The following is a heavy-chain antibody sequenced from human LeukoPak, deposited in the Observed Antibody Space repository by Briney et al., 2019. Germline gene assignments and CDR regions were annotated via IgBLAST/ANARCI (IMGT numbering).Heavy chain of an antibody. CDR1: GGSISSSSYY. CDR2: IYYSGST. Sequence: SETLSLTCTVSGGSISSSSYYWGWIRQPPGKGLEWIGSIYYSGSTYYNPSLKSRVTISVDTSKNQFSLKLSSVTAADTAVYYCAQPSSSSPTNWFDPWGQGTLVTVSS. V-gene: IGHV4-39*01. D-gene: IGHD6-13*01. J-gene: IGHJ5*02. CDR3: AQPSSSSPTNWFDP.